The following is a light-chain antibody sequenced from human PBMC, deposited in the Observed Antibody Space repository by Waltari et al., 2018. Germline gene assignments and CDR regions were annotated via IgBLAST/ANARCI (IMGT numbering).Light chain of an antibody. Sequence: IVLTQSPATLSLSPGESATLSCRASQSLSTYLAWYQQIPGQAPRLLIYDVSQRATGIPDRCSGSGSVTDFTLTISGLEPEDFATYYCQTRQNWPPVFTFGPGTKVEIK. CDR1: QSLSTY. V-gene: IGKV3-11*01. J-gene: IGKJ3*01. CDR3: QTRQNWPPVFT. CDR2: DVS.